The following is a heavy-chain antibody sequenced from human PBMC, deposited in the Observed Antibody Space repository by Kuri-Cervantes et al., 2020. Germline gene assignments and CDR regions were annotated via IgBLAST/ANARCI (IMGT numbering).Heavy chain of an antibody. CDR1: GFTFSSYG. Sequence: GESLKISCAASGFTFSSYGMHWVRQAPGKGLEWVAVISYDGSNKYYADSVKGRFTISRDNSKNTLYLQMNSLRAEDTAVYYCARAYCSSTSCSNFDYWGQGTLVTVS. CDR3: ARAYCSSTSCSNFDY. CDR2: ISYDGSNK. D-gene: IGHD2-2*01. V-gene: IGHV3-30*03. J-gene: IGHJ4*02.